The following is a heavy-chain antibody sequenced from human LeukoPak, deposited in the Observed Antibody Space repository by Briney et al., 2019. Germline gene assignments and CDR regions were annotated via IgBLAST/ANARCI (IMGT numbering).Heavy chain of an antibody. J-gene: IGHJ5*02. D-gene: IGHD5-12*01. Sequence: ASETLSLTCTVSGGSISSGGYYWSWIRQPPGKGLEWIGEINHSGSTNYNPSLKSRVTISVDTSKNQFSLKLSSVTAADTAVYYCARGSRDIVATISSWFDPWGQGTLVTVSS. CDR1: GGSISSGGYY. CDR3: ARGSRDIVATISSWFDP. CDR2: INHSGST. V-gene: IGHV4-39*07.